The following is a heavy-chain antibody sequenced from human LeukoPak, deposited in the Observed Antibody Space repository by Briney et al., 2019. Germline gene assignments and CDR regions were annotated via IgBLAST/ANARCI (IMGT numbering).Heavy chain of an antibody. Sequence: ASVKVSCKASGYTFTGYYMHWVRQAPGQGLEWMGWINPNSGGTNYAQKFQGRVTMTRDTSISTAYMELSRLRSDDTAVYYCARGDFWSGYPPFSNWFDPWGQGTLVTVSS. D-gene: IGHD3-3*01. V-gene: IGHV1-2*02. CDR3: ARGDFWSGYPPFSNWFDP. CDR1: GYTFTGYY. CDR2: INPNSGGT. J-gene: IGHJ5*02.